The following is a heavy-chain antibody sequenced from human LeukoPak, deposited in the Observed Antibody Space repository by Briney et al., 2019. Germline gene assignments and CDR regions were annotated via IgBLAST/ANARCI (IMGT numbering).Heavy chain of an antibody. J-gene: IGHJ6*03. Sequence: SETLSLTCTVSGPSISSHYWSWIRQPPGKGLEWIGYIYYSGSTNYNPSLKSRVTISVDKSKNQFSLKLSSVTAADTAVYYCARGVWGRLLYYYYYMDVWGKGTTVTVSS. CDR1: GPSISSHY. CDR2: IYYSGST. V-gene: IGHV4-59*11. D-gene: IGHD2-15*01. CDR3: ARGVWGRLLYYYYYMDV.